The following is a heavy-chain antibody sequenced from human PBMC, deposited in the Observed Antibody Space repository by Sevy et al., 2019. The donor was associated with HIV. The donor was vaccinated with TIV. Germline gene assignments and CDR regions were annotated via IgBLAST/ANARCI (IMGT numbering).Heavy chain of an antibody. CDR1: GGSISSYY. CDR3: ARVGGIHRFGEFWFDP. V-gene: IGHV4-59*01. J-gene: IGHJ5*02. D-gene: IGHD3-10*01. CDR2: IYYSGST. Sequence: SETLSLTCTVSGGSISSYYWSWIRQPPGKGLEWIGYIYYSGSTNYNPALKSRVTISVDTSKNQFSLNLSSVTAADTAVYYCARVGGIHRFGEFWFDPWGQGTLVTVSS.